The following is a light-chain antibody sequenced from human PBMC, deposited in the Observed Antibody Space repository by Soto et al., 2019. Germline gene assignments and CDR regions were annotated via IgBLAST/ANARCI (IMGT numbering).Light chain of an antibody. V-gene: IGKV3-15*01. Sequence: EIVMTQSPATLSVSPGARATLSCRASQSVSSNLAWYQQKPGPTPKLLICVASTRATGIPARFSGSGSGTEFSLTISSLQSEDFAVYYCQQYNVWPLTFGGGTKVEFK. CDR2: VAS. CDR1: QSVSSN. CDR3: QQYNVWPLT. J-gene: IGKJ4*01.